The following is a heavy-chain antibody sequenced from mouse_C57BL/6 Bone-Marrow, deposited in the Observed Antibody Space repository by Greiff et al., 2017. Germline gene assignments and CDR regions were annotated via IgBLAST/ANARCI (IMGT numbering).Heavy chain of an antibody. Sequence: QVQLQQPGAELVKPGASVKMSCKASGYTFTSYWITWVKQRPGQGLEWIGDIYPGSGSTNYNEKFKSKATLTVDTSSSTAYMQLSSLTSEDSAVYYSARAPITTVVAYYFDYWGQGTTLTVSS. CDR3: ARAPITTVVAYYFDY. CDR2: IYPGSGST. D-gene: IGHD1-1*01. CDR1: GYTFTSYW. J-gene: IGHJ2*01. V-gene: IGHV1-55*01.